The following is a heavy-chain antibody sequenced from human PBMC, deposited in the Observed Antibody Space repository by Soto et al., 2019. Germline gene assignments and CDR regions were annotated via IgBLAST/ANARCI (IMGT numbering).Heavy chain of an antibody. CDR2: IYSGHTT. CDR1: GFIVSSNQ. CDR3: VRGPSDHKLRLVEWPYGDY. J-gene: IGHJ4*02. V-gene: IGHV3-66*01. Sequence: VQLVESGGGLVKPGGSLRLSCVASGFIVSSNQMSWVRQAPGKGLEWVSVIYSGHTTYYADSVEGRFTISRDDSKNTLYLQMNSLRVEDTAVYYCVRGPSDHKLRLVEWPYGDYWGQGALVTVSS. D-gene: IGHD3-3*01.